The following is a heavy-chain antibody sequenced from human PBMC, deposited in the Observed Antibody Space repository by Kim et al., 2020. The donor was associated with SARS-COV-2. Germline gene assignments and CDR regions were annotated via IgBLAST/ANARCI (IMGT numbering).Heavy chain of an antibody. CDR3: ARDPLPRIAVAGTRGWFDP. CDR2: INAGNGNT. V-gene: IGHV1-3*01. CDR1: GYTFTSYA. D-gene: IGHD6-19*01. Sequence: ASVKVSCKASGYTFTSYAMHWVRQAPGQRLEWMGWINAGNGNTKYSQKFQGRVTITRDTSASTAYMELSSLRSEDTAVYYCARDPLPRIAVAGTRGWFDPWGQGTLVTVSS. J-gene: IGHJ5*02.